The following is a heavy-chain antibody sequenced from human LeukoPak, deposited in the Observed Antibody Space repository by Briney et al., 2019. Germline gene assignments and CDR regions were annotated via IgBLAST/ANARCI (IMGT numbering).Heavy chain of an antibody. CDR2: ISWNSGSI. J-gene: IGHJ4*02. Sequence: GGSLRLSCAASGFTFDDCAMHWVRQAPGKGLEWVSGISWNSGSIGYADSVKGRFTISRDNAKNSLYLQMNSLRAEDTALYYCAKGQLRMAAEFDYWGQGTPVTVSS. D-gene: IGHD2-2*01. CDR1: GFTFDDCA. V-gene: IGHV3-9*01. CDR3: AKGQLRMAAEFDY.